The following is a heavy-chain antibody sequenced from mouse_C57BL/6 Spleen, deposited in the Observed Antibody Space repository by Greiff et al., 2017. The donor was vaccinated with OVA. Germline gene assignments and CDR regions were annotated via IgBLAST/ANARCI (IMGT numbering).Heavy chain of an antibody. J-gene: IGHJ1*03. CDR3: ARRGIYYYGSSYGYFDV. CDR1: GYTFTGYW. V-gene: IGHV1-9*01. CDR2: ILPGSGST. Sequence: VQLQQSGAELMKPGASVKLSCKATGYTFTGYWIEWVKQRPGHGLEWIGEILPGSGSTNYNEKFKGKATFTADTSSNTAYMQLSSLTTEDSAIYYCARRGIYYYGSSYGYFDVWGTGTTVTVSS. D-gene: IGHD1-1*01.